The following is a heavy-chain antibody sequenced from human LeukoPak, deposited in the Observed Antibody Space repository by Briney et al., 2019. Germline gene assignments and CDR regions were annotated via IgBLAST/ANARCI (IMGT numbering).Heavy chain of an antibody. J-gene: IGHJ5*02. CDR1: GSSVSNNY. CDR3: ARDSGYTGYALDL. D-gene: IGHD5-12*01. V-gene: IGHV3-66*01. Sequence: GGSLRLSCAASGSSVSNNYMSWVRQAPGKGLEWVSIIYSGDSTYYLDSVKGRFTISRDNSKNTLYLQMYSLRPEDTAVYYCARDSGYTGYALDLWGQGNLVTVSS. CDR2: IYSGDST.